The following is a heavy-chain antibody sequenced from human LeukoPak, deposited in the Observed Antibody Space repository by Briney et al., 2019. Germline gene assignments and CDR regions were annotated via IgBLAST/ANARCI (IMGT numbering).Heavy chain of an antibody. J-gene: IGHJ4*02. CDR1: GFTFSSYS. D-gene: IGHD3-3*01. V-gene: IGHV3-21*01. CDR3: ARGLTIFGVVHFDY. Sequence: GGSLRLSCAASGFTFSSYSMNWVRQAPGKGLEWVSSISSSSSYIYYADSVKGRFTISRDNAKNSLYLQMNSLRAEDTAVYYCARGLTIFGVVHFDYWGQGTLVTVSS. CDR2: ISSSSSYI.